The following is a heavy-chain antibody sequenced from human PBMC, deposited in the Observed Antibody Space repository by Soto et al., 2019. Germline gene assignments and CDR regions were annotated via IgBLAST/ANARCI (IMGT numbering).Heavy chain of an antibody. CDR3: VSTDILTGSSSAFDY. D-gene: IGHD3-9*01. CDR2: ISSSSTYT. J-gene: IGHJ4*02. CDR1: GFTFSSYS. V-gene: IGHV3-21*01. Sequence: EVQLVEFGGGLVKPGGSLRLSCAASGFTFSSYSMNWVRQAPGKGLEWVSSISSSSTYTHYADSVKGRFTISRDNAKNSLYLQVNSLRAEDTAVYYCVSTDILTGSSSAFDYWGQGTLVTVSS.